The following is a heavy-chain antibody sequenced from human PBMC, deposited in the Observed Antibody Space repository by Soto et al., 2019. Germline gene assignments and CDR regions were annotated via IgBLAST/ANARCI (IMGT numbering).Heavy chain of an antibody. Sequence: EVQLLESGGDLVQPGGSLRLSCAASGFTFGTYAMSWVRQAPGKGLDWVSVISGSGDITYYADSVRGRFTISRDNSKNTLYLQMNSLGAEDTAIYYCAKIYSASWYAGVDYWGQGTLVTVSS. D-gene: IGHD6-13*01. CDR1: GFTFGTYA. CDR2: ISGSGDIT. CDR3: AKIYSASWYAGVDY. V-gene: IGHV3-23*01. J-gene: IGHJ4*02.